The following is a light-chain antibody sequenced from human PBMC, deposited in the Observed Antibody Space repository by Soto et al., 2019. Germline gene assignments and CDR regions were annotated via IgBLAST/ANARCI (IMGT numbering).Light chain of an antibody. CDR1: TGAVTSGYY. Sequence: QAVVTQEPSLTVSPGGTVTLTCASSTGAVTSGYYPNWVQQKPGQAPRALIYSTSNKYSWTPARFSGSLLGGKAALTLSGVQPEDEAEYYCLLYYGGQLGVFGGGTKLTVL. CDR2: STS. CDR3: LLYYGGQLGV. V-gene: IGLV7-43*01. J-gene: IGLJ2*01.